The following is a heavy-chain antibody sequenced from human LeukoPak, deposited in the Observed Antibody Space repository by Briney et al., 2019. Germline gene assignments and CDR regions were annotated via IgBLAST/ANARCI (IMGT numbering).Heavy chain of an antibody. Sequence: ASETLSLTCAVSGGPINSGDSHWSWIRQPPGKGLEWIGYISYSGDTSYNPPLKSRVTIALDTSKNHFSLQLTSVTAADTAVYYCVRVITGTSAYDYWGQGTLVTVSS. D-gene: IGHD1-20*01. CDR2: ISYSGDT. CDR3: VRVITGTSAYDY. V-gene: IGHV4-30-4*01. J-gene: IGHJ4*02. CDR1: GGPINSGDSH.